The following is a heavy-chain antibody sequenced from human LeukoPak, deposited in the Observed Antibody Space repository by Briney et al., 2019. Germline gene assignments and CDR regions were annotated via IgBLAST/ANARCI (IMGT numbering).Heavy chain of an antibody. CDR2: IYPGDSDT. V-gene: IGHV5-51*01. CDR1: GYSFTSYW. J-gene: IGHJ4*02. D-gene: IGHD2-21*01. Sequence: GESLKISCKGSGYSFTSYWIGWVRQMPGKGLEWMGIIYPGDSDTRYSPSFQGQVTISADKSISTAYLQWSSLKASDTAMYYCARLNLDCGGDCYSDYFDYWGQGTLVTVSS. CDR3: ARLNLDCGGDCYSDYFDY.